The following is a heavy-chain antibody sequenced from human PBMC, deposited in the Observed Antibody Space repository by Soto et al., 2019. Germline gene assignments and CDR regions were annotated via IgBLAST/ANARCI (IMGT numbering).Heavy chain of an antibody. D-gene: IGHD6-13*01. CDR2: ISSSSSTI. J-gene: IGHJ2*01. V-gene: IGHV3-48*01. CDR3: ARVLSSVSSSLDL. Sequence: EVQLVESGGGLVQPGGSLRLSCAASGFTFSSYSMNWVRQAPGKGLEWVSYISSSSSTIYYADSVKGRFTISRDNAKNSLYLQINSLRAEDTAVYYCARVLSSVSSSLDLWGRGTLVTVSS. CDR1: GFTFSSYS.